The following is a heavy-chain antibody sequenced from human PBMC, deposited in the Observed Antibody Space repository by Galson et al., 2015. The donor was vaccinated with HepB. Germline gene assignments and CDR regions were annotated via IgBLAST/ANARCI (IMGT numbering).Heavy chain of an antibody. D-gene: IGHD6-19*01. J-gene: IGHJ4*02. V-gene: IGHV3-15*01. CDR1: GFTFSNAW. CDR3: TTDLPRLPIAVVGGYFDY. CDR2: IKSKTDGGTT. Sequence: SLRLSCAASGFTFSNAWMSWVRQAPGKGLGWVGRIKSKTDGGTTDYAAPVRGRFTISRDDSKNTLYLQMNSLKTEDTAVYYCTTDLPRLPIAVVGGYFDYWGQGTLVTVSS.